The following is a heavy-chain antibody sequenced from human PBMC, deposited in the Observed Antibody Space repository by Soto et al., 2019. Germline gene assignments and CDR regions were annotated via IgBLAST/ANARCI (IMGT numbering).Heavy chain of an antibody. CDR2: IKSKTDGGTT. Sequence: EVQLVESGGGLVKPGGSLRLSCAASGFTFSNAWMNWVRQAPGKGLEWVGRIKSKTDGGTTDYAAPVKGRFTISRDDSKNTLYLQMNSLKTEDTAVYYCTTQLELCFGELPDYWGQGTLVTVSS. CDR3: TTQLELCFGELPDY. CDR1: GFTFSNAW. D-gene: IGHD3-10*01. J-gene: IGHJ4*02. V-gene: IGHV3-15*07.